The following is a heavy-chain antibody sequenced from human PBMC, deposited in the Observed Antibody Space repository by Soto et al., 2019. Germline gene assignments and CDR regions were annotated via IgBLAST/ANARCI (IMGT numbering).Heavy chain of an antibody. V-gene: IGHV1-24*01. J-gene: IGHJ3*02. CDR3: ATAAPDAFDI. CDR1: GYTLTELS. Sequence: ASVKVSCKVSGYTLTELSMHWVRQAPGKGLEWMGGFDPEDGETIYSQKFQGRVTMTEDTSTNTAYMELSSLRSEDTAVYYCATAAPDAFDIWGQGTMVTVAS. CDR2: FDPEDGET.